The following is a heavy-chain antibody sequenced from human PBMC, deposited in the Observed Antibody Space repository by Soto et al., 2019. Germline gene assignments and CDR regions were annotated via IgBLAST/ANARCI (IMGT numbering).Heavy chain of an antibody. D-gene: IGHD2-2*01. Sequence: QVQLVQSGAEVKKPGASVKVSCKASGYTFTSYGISWVRQAPGQGLEWMGWISAYNGNTNYAQKLQGRVTMTTATSTSTAYMELRSLSSDDTAVYYCARGPFQVVSAEAWGFDPWGQGTLVTVSS. CDR3: ARGPFQVVSAEAWGFDP. CDR1: GYTFTSYG. V-gene: IGHV1-18*01. J-gene: IGHJ5*02. CDR2: ISAYNGNT.